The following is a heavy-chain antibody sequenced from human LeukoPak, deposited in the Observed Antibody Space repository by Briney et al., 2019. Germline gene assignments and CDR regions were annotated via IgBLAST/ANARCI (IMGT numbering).Heavy chain of an antibody. D-gene: IGHD3-10*01. CDR1: GYTFTSYD. CDR2: MNPNSGNT. CDR3: ARDHYYGSANHHKPWFDP. Sequence: RASVKVSCKASGYTFTSYDIDWVRQATGQGLEWMGWMNPNSGNTGYAQKFQGRVTMTRNTSISTAYMELSSLRSEDTAVYYCARDHYYGSANHHKPWFDPWGQGTLVTVSS. J-gene: IGHJ5*02. V-gene: IGHV1-8*01.